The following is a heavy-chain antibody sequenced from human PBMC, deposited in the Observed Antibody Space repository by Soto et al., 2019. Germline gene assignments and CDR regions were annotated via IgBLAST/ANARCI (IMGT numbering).Heavy chain of an antibody. Sequence: QVQLVQSGAEVKKPGSSVKVSCKASGGTFSSYAISWVRQAPGQGLEWMGGIIPIFGTANYAQKFQGRVTITADESTSTAYMELSSLRSEDTAVYYCARDHAHDSRGTLPTYFDYWGQGTLVTVSS. CDR3: ARDHAHDSRGTLPTYFDY. J-gene: IGHJ4*02. V-gene: IGHV1-69*01. CDR2: IIPIFGTA. CDR1: GGTFSSYA. D-gene: IGHD3-22*01.